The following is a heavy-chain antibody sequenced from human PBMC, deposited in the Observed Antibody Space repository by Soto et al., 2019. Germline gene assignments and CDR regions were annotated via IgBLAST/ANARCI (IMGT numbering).Heavy chain of an antibody. CDR3: ARARGIAATDY. CDR2: IYYSGST. V-gene: IGHV4-30-4*01. Sequence: SETLSLTCTVSGGSISSGDYYWSWIRQPPGKGLEWIGYIYYSGSTYYNPSLKSRVTMSLDTSKNHFSLKLSSVTAADTAVYYWARARGIAATDYWGQGTLVTVSS. D-gene: IGHD6-13*01. CDR1: GGSISSGDYY. J-gene: IGHJ4*02.